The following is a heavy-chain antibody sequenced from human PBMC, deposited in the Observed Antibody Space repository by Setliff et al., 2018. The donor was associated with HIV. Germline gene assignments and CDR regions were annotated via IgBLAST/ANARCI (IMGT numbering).Heavy chain of an antibody. CDR2: T. D-gene: IGHD6-19*01. CDR1: GGSISSYY. CDR3: TTLQSSGWPHETEY. V-gene: IGHV4-59*04. J-gene: IGHJ4*02. Sequence: PSETLSLTCTVSGGSISSYYWGWIRQPPGKGLEWIGSTYYNPSLKSRVTISVDTSKNQFSLKMNFMTAADTAVYYCTTLQSSGWPHETEYWGQGTLVTVSS.